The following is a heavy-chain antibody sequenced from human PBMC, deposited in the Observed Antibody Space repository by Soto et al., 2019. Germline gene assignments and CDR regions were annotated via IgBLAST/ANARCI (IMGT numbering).Heavy chain of an antibody. J-gene: IGHJ4*02. CDR3: ARQGWDSSYYGDDF. CDR1: GGSLSGYF. CDR2: INHGGTT. V-gene: IGHV4-34*01. D-gene: IGHD3-22*01. Sequence: SETLSLTCAVYGGSLSGYFWHWIRQSPGQGLEWIGEINHGGTTNYNPSLKSRVTMSLDTSKNQFSLRLTSVTAADTAVYYCARQGWDSSYYGDDFWGQGTLVTVS.